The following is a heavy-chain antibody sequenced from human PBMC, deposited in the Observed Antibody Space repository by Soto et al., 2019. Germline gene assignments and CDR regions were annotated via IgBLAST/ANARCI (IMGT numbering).Heavy chain of an antibody. CDR3: ARVMDYNWNYGPNWFDP. V-gene: IGHV1-18*01. CDR1: GYTFTSYG. J-gene: IGHJ5*02. CDR2: ISAYNGNT. D-gene: IGHD1-7*01. Sequence: WASVKVSCKASGYTFTSYGISWVRQAPGQGLEWMGWISAYNGNTNYAQKLQGRVTMTTDTSTSTAYMELRSLRSDDTAVYYCARVMDYNWNYGPNWFDPWGQGTLVTVSS.